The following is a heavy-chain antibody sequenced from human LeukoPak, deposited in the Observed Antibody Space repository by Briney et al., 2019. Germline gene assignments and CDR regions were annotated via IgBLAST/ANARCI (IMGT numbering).Heavy chain of an antibody. J-gene: IGHJ4*02. D-gene: IGHD6-6*01. CDR1: GGSISSNSYY. CDR3: ASGYSSASFDY. Sequence: SETLSLTCTVSGGSISSNSYYWGWIRQPPGKGLEWIGSIYYTENTYYSPSLKSRVTMSVDTSKNQFSLKLSSVTSAHTAVYYCASGYSSASFDYWGPGTLVTVSS. V-gene: IGHV4-39*01. CDR2: IYYTENT.